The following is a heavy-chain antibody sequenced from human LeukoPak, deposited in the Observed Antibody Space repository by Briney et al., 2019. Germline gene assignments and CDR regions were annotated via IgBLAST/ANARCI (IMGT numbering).Heavy chain of an antibody. Sequence: SETLSLTCAVYGGSFSGYYWSWIRQPPGKGLEWIGEINHSGSTNYNPSLKSRVTISVDTSKNQFSLKLSSVTAADTAVFYCARHGLIAARHAFDIWGQGTMVTVSS. CDR3: ARHGLIAARHAFDI. V-gene: IGHV4-34*01. CDR1: GGSFSGYY. CDR2: INHSGST. J-gene: IGHJ3*02. D-gene: IGHD6-13*01.